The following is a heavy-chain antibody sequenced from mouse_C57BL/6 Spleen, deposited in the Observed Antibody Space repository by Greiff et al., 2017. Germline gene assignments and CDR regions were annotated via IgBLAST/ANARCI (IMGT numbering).Heavy chain of an antibody. CDR3: ARWVPAAQATDY. CDR2: INPNNGGT. D-gene: IGHD3-2*02. V-gene: IGHV1-26*01. J-gene: IGHJ2*01. CDR1: GYTFTDYY. Sequence: VQLQQSGPELVKPGASVKISCKASGYTFTDYYMNWVKQSHGKSLEWIGDINPNNGGTSYNQKFKGKVTLTVDKSSSTAYMELRSLTSEDSAVYYCARWVPAAQATDYWGQGTTLTVSS.